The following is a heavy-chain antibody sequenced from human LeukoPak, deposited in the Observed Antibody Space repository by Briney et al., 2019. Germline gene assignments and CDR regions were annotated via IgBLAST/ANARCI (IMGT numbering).Heavy chain of an antibody. CDR3: ARGGGTRVYYFDY. D-gene: IGHD1-1*01. J-gene: IGHJ4*02. V-gene: IGHV1-18*01. CDR2: ISAYNGNP. Sequence: ASVKLSCKASGYTFTNFGVAWVRQAPGHGLEWMAWISAYNGNPNYAQKFQRRVTMTTDTSPSTAYMELRNLTSDETAVYFCARGGGTRVYYFDYWGQGTLVTVSS. CDR1: GYTFTNFG.